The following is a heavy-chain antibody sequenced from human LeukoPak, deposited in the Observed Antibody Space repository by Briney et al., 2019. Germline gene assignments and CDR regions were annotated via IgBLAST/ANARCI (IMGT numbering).Heavy chain of an antibody. D-gene: IGHD2-2*01. CDR2: IKQDGSEK. V-gene: IGHV3-7*01. CDR1: GFTFSSYW. CDR3: ARDPSCSSTSCYTGWYFDY. J-gene: IGHJ4*02. Sequence: GGSLRLSCAASGFTFSSYWMSWVRQAPGKGLEWVANIKQDGSEKYYVDSVKGRFTISRDNAKNSLYLQMNSLRAEDTAVYYCARDPSCSSTSCYTGWYFDYWGQGTLVTVSS.